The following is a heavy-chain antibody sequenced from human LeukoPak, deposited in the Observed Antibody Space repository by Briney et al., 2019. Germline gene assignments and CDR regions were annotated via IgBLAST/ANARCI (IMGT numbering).Heavy chain of an antibody. D-gene: IGHD2-15*01. CDR1: GFTFDDYG. CDR2: INWNGGST. J-gene: IGHJ3*02. CDR3: GRDGGGDIVVAFAFDI. Sequence: PGGSLRLSCAASGFTFDDYGMSWVRQAPGKGLEWVSGINWNGGSTGYADSVKGRFTISRDNAKNSLYLQMNSLRAEDTAVYYWGRDGGGDIVVAFAFDIWGQGTMVTVSS. V-gene: IGHV3-20*04.